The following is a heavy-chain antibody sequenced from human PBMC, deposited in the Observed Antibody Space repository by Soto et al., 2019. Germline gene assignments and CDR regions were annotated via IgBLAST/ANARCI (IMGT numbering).Heavy chain of an antibody. J-gene: IGHJ4*02. CDR3: ARKISMVRGVPIGY. D-gene: IGHD3-10*01. Sequence: ASVKVSCKASGYTFTSYDINWVRQATGQGLEWMGWMNPNSGNTGYAQKFQGRVTMTRNTSISTAYMELSSLRSEDTAVYYCARKISMVRGVPIGYWGQGTLVTVSS. CDR1: GYTFTSYD. V-gene: IGHV1-8*01. CDR2: MNPNSGNT.